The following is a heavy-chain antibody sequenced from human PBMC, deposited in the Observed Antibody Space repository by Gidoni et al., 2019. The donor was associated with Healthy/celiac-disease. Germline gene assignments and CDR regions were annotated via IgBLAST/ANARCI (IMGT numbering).Heavy chain of an antibody. Sequence: QVQLQQWGAGLLKPSETLSLTCAVYGGSFSGYYWSWIRQPPGKGLEWIGEINHSGSTNYNPSLKSRVTISVDTSKNQFSLKLSSVTAADTAVYYCARGPGCSSTSCEADYWGQGTLVTVSS. J-gene: IGHJ4*02. CDR2: INHSGST. V-gene: IGHV4-34*01. CDR3: ARGPGCSSTSCEADY. D-gene: IGHD2-2*01. CDR1: GGSFSGYY.